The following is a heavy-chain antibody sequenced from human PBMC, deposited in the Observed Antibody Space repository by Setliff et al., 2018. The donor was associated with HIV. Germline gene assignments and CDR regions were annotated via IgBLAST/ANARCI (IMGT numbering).Heavy chain of an antibody. D-gene: IGHD2-2*01. V-gene: IGHV3-7*03. CDR3: ARGRRVSSNYYYYYYMDV. CDR1: GSTFSDYW. Sequence: GSLRLSCAASGSTFSDYWMTWVRQAPGKGLEWVANIKQDGSEKYCVDSVKGRFTISRDNAKNSLYLQMNSLGAEDTAVYYCARGRRVSSNYYYYYYMDVWGKGTTVTVSS. CDR2: IKQDGSEK. J-gene: IGHJ6*03.